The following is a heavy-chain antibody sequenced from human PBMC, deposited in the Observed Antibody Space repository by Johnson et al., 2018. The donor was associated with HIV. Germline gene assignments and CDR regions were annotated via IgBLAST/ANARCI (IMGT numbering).Heavy chain of an antibody. D-gene: IGHD6-19*01. V-gene: IGHV3-30-3*01. J-gene: IGHJ3*02. CDR1: GFSFSDFS. CDR3: ASTSSGWFYAFDI. Sequence: QVQLVESGGGLVQPGGSLRLSCAASGFSFSDFSMHWVRQAPGKGLEWVTVISNDGSNKYYADSVKGRFTISRDNSKNTLYLQMNSLRAEDTAVYYCASTSSGWFYAFDIWGQGTMVTVSS. CDR2: ISNDGSNK.